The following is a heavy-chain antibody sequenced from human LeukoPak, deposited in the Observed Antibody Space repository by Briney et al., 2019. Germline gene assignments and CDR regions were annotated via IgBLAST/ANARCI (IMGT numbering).Heavy chain of an antibody. CDR3: AKGSGSKYYFDY. V-gene: IGHV3-23*01. Sequence: GGSLRLSCAASGFIFSNYAMTWVRQGSGKGLEWVSTISGGDDTTTYGDSVKGRFTISRDNSNNTVYLQMDSLRVDDTAVYYCAKGSGSKYYFDYWGQGTLVTVSS. J-gene: IGHJ4*02. D-gene: IGHD3-10*01. CDR2: ISGGDDTT. CDR1: GFIFSNYA.